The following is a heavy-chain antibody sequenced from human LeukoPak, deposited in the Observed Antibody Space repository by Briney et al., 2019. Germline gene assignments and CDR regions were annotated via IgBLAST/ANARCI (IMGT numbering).Heavy chain of an antibody. Sequence: SETLSLTCTASGGSISSSSYYWGWIRQPPGKGLEWIGSIYYSGSTYYNPSLKSRVTISVDTSKNQFSLKLSSVTAADTAVYYCARDRLNYVYYYYYMDVWGKGTTVTVSS. CDR1: GGSISSSSYY. J-gene: IGHJ6*03. CDR3: ARDRLNYVYYYYYMDV. V-gene: IGHV4-39*07. CDR2: IYYSGST. D-gene: IGHD1-7*01.